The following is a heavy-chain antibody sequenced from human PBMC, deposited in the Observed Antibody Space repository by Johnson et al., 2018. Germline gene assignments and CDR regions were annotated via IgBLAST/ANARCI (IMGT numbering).Heavy chain of an antibody. CDR2: IDTAGDT. V-gene: IGHV3-13*01. J-gene: IGHJ6*02. CDR3: ARSYASGNYALYCGVDV. Sequence: VQLVESGGGVVQPGRSLRLSCAASGIAFGTYGMHWVRQATGKGLECVSTIDTAGDTYSPDSVKGRFTISRHNAYNSLYLQKNSLRSEDTAVYYCARSYASGNYALYCGVDVWGQGTTVTVSS. CDR1: GIAFGTYG. D-gene: IGHD3-10*01.